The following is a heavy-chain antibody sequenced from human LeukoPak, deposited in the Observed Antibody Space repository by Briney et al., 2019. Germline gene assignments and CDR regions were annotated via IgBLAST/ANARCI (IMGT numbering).Heavy chain of an antibody. Sequence: GGSLRLSCAASGFTFSDYYMSWIRQAPGKGLEWVSYISSSGSTIYYADSVKGRFTISRDNAKNSLYLRMNSLRAEDTAVYYCARVSLEFCSSTSCPIDYYLYGMDVWGQGTTVTVSS. V-gene: IGHV3-11*01. J-gene: IGHJ6*02. CDR1: GFTFSDYY. CDR2: ISSSGSTI. D-gene: IGHD2-2*01. CDR3: ARVSLEFCSSTSCPIDYYLYGMDV.